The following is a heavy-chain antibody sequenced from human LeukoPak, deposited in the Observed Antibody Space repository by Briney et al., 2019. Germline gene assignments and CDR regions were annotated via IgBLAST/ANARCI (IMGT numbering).Heavy chain of an antibody. V-gene: IGHV5-51*01. D-gene: IGHD5-24*01. CDR1: GCSFTNYW. J-gene: IGHJ3*02. CDR3: VRGRDGYNENDAFDI. CDR2: IYPGGSDT. Sequence: GESRKISCEGSGCSFTNYWVGWVRQMPGKGLEWMGIIYPGGSDTRYSPSFQGQVTISADKSIRTAYLQWSSLKASDTAIYHCVRGRDGYNENDAFDIWGQGTMVTVSS.